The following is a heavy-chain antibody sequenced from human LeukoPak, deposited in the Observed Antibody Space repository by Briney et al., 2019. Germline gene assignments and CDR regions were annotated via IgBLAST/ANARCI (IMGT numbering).Heavy chain of an antibody. Sequence: TGGSLRLSCAASGFTFNDYAMHWVRQVPGTGLEWVSLITGDGGSTYYADSVKGRFTISRDNSKNTLYLQMNSLRVEDTAVYYCAKARTYQIAVAGTYWGQGTLVTVSS. J-gene: IGHJ4*02. CDR3: AKARTYQIAVAGTY. V-gene: IGHV3-23*01. CDR2: ITGDGGST. CDR1: GFTFNDYA. D-gene: IGHD6-19*01.